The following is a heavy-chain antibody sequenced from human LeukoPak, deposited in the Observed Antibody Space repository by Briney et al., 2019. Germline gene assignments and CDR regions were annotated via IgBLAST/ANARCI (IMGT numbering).Heavy chain of an antibody. J-gene: IGHJ4*02. CDR3: ARQKTTVTTAYFDY. Sequence: SETLSLTCAVSGGSISSGGYSWSWIRQPPGKGLEWIGYIYHSGSTYYNPSLKSRVTISVDRSKNQFSLKLSSVTAADTAVYYCARQKTTVTTAYFDYWGQGTLVTVSS. V-gene: IGHV4-30-2*01. D-gene: IGHD4-17*01. CDR2: IYHSGST. CDR1: GGSISSGGYS.